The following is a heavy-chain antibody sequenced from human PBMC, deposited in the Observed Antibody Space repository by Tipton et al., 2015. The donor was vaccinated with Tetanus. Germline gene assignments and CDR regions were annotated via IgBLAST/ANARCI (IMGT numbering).Heavy chain of an antibody. V-gene: IGHV4-4*07. J-gene: IGHJ4*02. CDR3: ARVRRGATTDLDY. CDR1: GGSITSNY. D-gene: IGHD5-12*01. Sequence: LSCTVSGGSITSNYWTWIRQPAGKGLEWIGRIYAPGITNYNPSLKSRVSMSVDTSKNQFSLRLSSVNAADTAVYYCARVRRGATTDLDYWGQGTLVTVSS. CDR2: IYAPGIT.